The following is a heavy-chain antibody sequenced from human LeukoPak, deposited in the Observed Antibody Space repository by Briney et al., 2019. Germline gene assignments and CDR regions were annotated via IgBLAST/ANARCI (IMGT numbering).Heavy chain of an antibody. CDR2: IYHSGNT. D-gene: IGHD3-22*01. Sequence: SETLSLTCTVSGASIRSSGYYSSWIRQDPAKGLEWIGYIYHSGNTYYNPSLKSRVTISLDTSKNQFSLKLRSVTAADTAVYYCARANYYDSTGHLPVVYPSDFWGQGTLVTVSS. CDR1: GASIRSSGYY. J-gene: IGHJ4*02. CDR3: ARANYYDSTGHLPVVYPSDF. V-gene: IGHV4-31*03.